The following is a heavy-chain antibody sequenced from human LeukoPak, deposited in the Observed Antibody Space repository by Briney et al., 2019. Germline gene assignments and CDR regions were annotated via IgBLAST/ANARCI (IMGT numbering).Heavy chain of an antibody. CDR3: ARDGSTSYALFPHDY. Sequence: ASVKVSCKASGYTFTSYGISWVRQAPGQGLEWMGWISAYNGNTNYAQKLQGRVTMTTDTSTSTAYMELRSLRSDDTAAYYCARDGSTSYALFPHDYWGQGTLVTVSS. CDR2: ISAYNGNT. CDR1: GYTFTSYG. J-gene: IGHJ4*02. V-gene: IGHV1-18*01. D-gene: IGHD2-2*01.